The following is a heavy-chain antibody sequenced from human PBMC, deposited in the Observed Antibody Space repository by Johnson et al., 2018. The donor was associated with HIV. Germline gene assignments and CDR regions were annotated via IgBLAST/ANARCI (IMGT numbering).Heavy chain of an antibody. D-gene: IGHD6-6*01. Sequence: MQLVESGGGVVQPGRSLRLSCAASGFTFSRHAVHWVRRAPGRGLEWVALISYAGANKYYPDSVKGRFTISRDNSKNTLYLQMDSLRAEDTALYYCAKALEGASSDHSPHDAFDIWGQGTMVTVSS. J-gene: IGHJ3*02. CDR2: ISYAGANK. V-gene: IGHV3-30-3*01. CDR1: GFTFSRHA. CDR3: AKALEGASSDHSPHDAFDI.